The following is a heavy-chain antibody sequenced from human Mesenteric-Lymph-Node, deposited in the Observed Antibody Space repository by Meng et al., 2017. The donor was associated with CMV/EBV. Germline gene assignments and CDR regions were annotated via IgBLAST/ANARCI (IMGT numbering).Heavy chain of an antibody. CDR1: FTFSIHA. V-gene: IGHV3-23*01. CDR2: ISGRGVST. D-gene: IGHD3-9*01. CDR3: AKSLPIYFDWLSDAFDI. Sequence: FTFSIHAMSWVRQAPGKGLEWVSSISGRGVSTYYADSVKGRFTISRDSSKKTLYLQMNSLRAEDTAVYYCAKSLPIYFDWLSDAFDIWGQGTMVTVSS. J-gene: IGHJ3*02.